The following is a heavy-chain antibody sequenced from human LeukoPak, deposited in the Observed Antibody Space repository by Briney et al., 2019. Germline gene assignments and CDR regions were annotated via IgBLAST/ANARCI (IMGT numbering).Heavy chain of an antibody. J-gene: IGHJ4*02. CDR3: ARVGWSGYYLSDY. CDR1: GGSFSGYY. CDR2: INHSGST. D-gene: IGHD3-3*01. Sequence: PSETLSLTCAVYGGSFSGYYWSWIRQPPGKGLEWIGEINHSGSTNYNPSLKSRVTISVDTSKNQFSLKLSSVTAADTAVYYCARVGWSGYYLSDYWGQGTLVTVSS. V-gene: IGHV4-34*01.